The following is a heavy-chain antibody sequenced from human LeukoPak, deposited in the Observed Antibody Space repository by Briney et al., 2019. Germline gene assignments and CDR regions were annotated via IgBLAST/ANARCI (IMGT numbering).Heavy chain of an antibody. Sequence: SVKVSCKAFGYTLTDNYMHWLRQAPGQGLEWMGWVNPHSGDTHYAQKLQGRVTMTWDTSISTAYMELSRLRSDDTAVYYCARGSATVAGSPTTFDYWGQGTLVTVSS. CDR1: GYTLTDNY. CDR3: ARGSATVAGSPTTFDY. V-gene: IGHV1-2*02. CDR2: VNPHSGDT. D-gene: IGHD6-19*01. J-gene: IGHJ4*02.